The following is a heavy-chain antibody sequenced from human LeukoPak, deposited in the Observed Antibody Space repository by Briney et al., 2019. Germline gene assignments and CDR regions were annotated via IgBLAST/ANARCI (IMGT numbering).Heavy chain of an antibody. J-gene: IGHJ4*02. Sequence: PGGSLRLSCAASGFTVSSNYMNWVRQAPGKGLEWVSVIYSGGSTYYADSVKGRFTISRDNSKNTLYLQMNSLSAEDTAVYYCARWRYSDSSGSHYFDYWGQGTLVTVSS. CDR2: IYSGGST. V-gene: IGHV3-53*01. CDR1: GFTVSSNY. D-gene: IGHD3-22*01. CDR3: ARWRYSDSSGSHYFDY.